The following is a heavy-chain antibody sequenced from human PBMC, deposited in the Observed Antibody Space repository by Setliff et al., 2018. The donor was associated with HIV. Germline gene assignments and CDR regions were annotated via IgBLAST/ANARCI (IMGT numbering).Heavy chain of an antibody. D-gene: IGHD2-21*02. J-gene: IGHJ4*02. CDR3: ARGDGMGPVVVTAMFDY. CDR2: ISTYNRNT. V-gene: IGHV1-18*01. Sequence: ASVKVSCKASGYTFTSYGISWVRQAPGQGLDWMGWISTYNRNTNYAQKLQGRITMTTDTSTGTSYMELKSLRSDDTAVYYCARGDGMGPVVVTAMFDYWGQGTLVTVSS. CDR1: GYTFTSYG.